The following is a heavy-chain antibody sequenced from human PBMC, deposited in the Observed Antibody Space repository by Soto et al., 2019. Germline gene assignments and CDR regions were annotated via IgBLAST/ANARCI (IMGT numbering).Heavy chain of an antibody. V-gene: IGHV3-74*01. Sequence: EVQLVDSGGGLVQPGESLRLSCAASGFTFDYYWMQWVRQAPGKGLVWVSRVHSDGTTTTYAASVKGRFTISRDNARKTVSLKMASLRAEDTGRYYRARGVRGGFDLWGHGTVVSVS. CDR3: ARGVRGGFDL. CDR2: VHSDGTTT. J-gene: IGHJ3*01. D-gene: IGHD3-10*01. CDR1: GFTFDYYW.